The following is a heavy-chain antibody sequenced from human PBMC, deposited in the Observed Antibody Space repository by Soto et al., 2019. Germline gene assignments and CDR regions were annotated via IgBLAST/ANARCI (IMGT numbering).Heavy chain of an antibody. CDR2: ISSSSGIT. CDR1: GFTFSNYP. D-gene: IGHD3-3*01. Sequence: PGGSLRLSCVASGFTFSNYPMNWVRQAPGKGLEWVSYISSSSGITYYADSVKGRFTISRDNAKNSLYLQMNSLRAEDTAVYYCARGPQTIFEVVNGWFDPWGQGT. CDR3: ARGPQTIFEVVNGWFDP. V-gene: IGHV3-48*01. J-gene: IGHJ5*02.